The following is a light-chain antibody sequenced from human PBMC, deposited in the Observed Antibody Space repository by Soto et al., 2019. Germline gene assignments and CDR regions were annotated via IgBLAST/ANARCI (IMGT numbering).Light chain of an antibody. Sequence: DIQMTQSPSSLSASVGDRVTITCRASQSISSYLNWYQQKPGKAPKLLIYAASSLQSGVPSRFSGSGSVTDFTLTISSLQTEDFATYYCQQSYSTPRYTFGQGTKLEIK. V-gene: IGKV1-39*01. CDR3: QQSYSTPRYT. J-gene: IGKJ2*01. CDR2: AAS. CDR1: QSISSY.